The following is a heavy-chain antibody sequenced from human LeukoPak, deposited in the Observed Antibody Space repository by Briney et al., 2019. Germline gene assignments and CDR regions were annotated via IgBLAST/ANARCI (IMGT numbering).Heavy chain of an antibody. CDR2: LSDSGGST. CDR3: ATSCGAPIAVFGALIRPFDH. J-gene: IGHJ4*02. Sequence: GSLRLSCAASGFTFSNYAMNWVRQAPGKGLEWVSGLSDSGGSTYYADSVKGRFTISRDNSKNTLYLQMNSLRAEDTAVYYCATSCGAPIAVFGALIRPFDHWGQGTLVTVSS. CDR1: GFTFSNYA. V-gene: IGHV3-23*01. D-gene: IGHD3-3*01.